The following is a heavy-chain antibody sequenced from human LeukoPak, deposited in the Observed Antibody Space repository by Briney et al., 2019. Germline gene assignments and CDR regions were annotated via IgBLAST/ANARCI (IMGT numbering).Heavy chain of an antibody. Sequence: SETLSLTCAVYGESFSSYYWSWIRQPPGKGREWIGEINHSGNTNYNPSLKSRVTISVDTSKNQFSLRLSSVTAADTAVYYCARVDGDGYNIPDYWGQGTLVTVSS. D-gene: IGHD5-24*01. CDR1: GESFSSYY. CDR2: INHSGNT. CDR3: ARVDGDGYNIPDY. J-gene: IGHJ4*02. V-gene: IGHV4-34*01.